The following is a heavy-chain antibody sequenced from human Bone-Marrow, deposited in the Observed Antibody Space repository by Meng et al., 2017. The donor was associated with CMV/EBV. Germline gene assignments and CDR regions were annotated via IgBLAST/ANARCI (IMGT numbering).Heavy chain of an antibody. CDR2: MNPNSGNT. CDR1: GGTFSSYA. Sequence: ASVKVSCKASGGTFSSYAISWVRQATGRGLEWMGWMNPNSGNTGYAQKFQGRVTMTRNTSISTAYMVLSSLRSEDTAVYYCARVNIVVVPAALYYYYYGMDVWGQGTTVTVSS. J-gene: IGHJ6*02. CDR3: ARVNIVVVPAALYYYYYGMDV. D-gene: IGHD2-2*01. V-gene: IGHV1-8*02.